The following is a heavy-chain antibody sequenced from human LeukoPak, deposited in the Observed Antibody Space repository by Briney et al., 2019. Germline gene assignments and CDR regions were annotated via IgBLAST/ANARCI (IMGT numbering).Heavy chain of an antibody. CDR3: AREAVVTGYYFDY. CDR2: IIPILGIA. J-gene: IGHJ4*02. V-gene: IGHV1-69*04. Sequence: GASVKVSCKASGGTFSSYAISWVRQAPGQGLEWMGRIIPILGIANYAQKFQGRVTITADKSTSTAYMELSSLRSEDTAVYYCAREAVVTGYYFDYWGQGTLVTVSS. D-gene: IGHD4-23*01. CDR1: GGTFSSYA.